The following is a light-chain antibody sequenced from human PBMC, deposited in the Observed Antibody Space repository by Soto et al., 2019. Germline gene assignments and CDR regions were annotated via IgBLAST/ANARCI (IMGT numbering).Light chain of an antibody. J-gene: IGKJ1*01. CDR1: QSFLYSSNNKNY. CDR3: QQYYSSHA. CDR2: WAS. Sequence: DIVMTQSPDSLAVSLGERATINCKSSQSFLYSSNNKNYLAWYQQKPGQPPKLLIYWASTRESGVPDRFSGSGSGTDFTLTISSLQAEDVAVYYCQQYYSSHAFGQGTKVDIK. V-gene: IGKV4-1*01.